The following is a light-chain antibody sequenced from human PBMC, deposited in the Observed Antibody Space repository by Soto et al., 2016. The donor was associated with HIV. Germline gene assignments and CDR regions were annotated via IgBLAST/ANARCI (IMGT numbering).Light chain of an antibody. Sequence: SYELTQPTSVAVAPGKTATITCGGNNIGGKSVHWYQQKAGQAPVLVVYDDSDRPSGIPERFSGSNSEDTAALTISRVEIGDEADYYCQVWDSSSDHWVFGGGTKLTVL. J-gene: IGLJ3*02. CDR2: DDS. CDR1: NIGGKS. CDR3: QVWDSSSDHWV. V-gene: IGLV3-21*03.